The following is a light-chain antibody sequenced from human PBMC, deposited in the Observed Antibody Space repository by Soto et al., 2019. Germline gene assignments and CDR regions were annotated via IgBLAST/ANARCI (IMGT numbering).Light chain of an antibody. J-gene: IGLJ1*01. CDR2: DVT. Sequence: QSALTQPRSVSGSPGQSVTISCTGTSSDVGAYIYVSWYQQHTGKAPKVMIYDVTKRPSGVPDRFSGSKSGNTASLTISGLQAEYEADYYCCSYAGSLYVFGTGTKLTVL. V-gene: IGLV2-11*01. CDR1: SSDVGAYIY. CDR3: CSYAGSLYV.